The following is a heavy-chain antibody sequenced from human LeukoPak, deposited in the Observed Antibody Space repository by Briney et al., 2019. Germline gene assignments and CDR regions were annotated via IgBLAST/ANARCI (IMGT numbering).Heavy chain of an antibody. J-gene: IGHJ4*02. CDR1: GGSISSSGYS. CDR2: LHYGGST. V-gene: IGHV4-39*07. CDR3: ARVSGGRKTHSGDY. Sequence: SETLSLTCTVSGGSISSSGYSWGWIRQPPGKGLEWIGSLHYGGSTYYSPSLKSRVTISVDTSKNQFSLKLSSVTAADTAVYYCARVSGGRKTHSGDYWGQGTLVTVSS. D-gene: IGHD1-26*01.